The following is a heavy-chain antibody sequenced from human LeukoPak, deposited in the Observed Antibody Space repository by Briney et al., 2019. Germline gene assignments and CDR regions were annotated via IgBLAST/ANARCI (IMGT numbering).Heavy chain of an antibody. CDR1: GFTFSTYI. V-gene: IGHV3-48*02. CDR3: ARGTATTGGYFQH. Sequence: GGSLRLSCVASGFTFSTYIMNWVPQAPGKALEGVSYISSDSTTMNYADSVRGRFIISRDNAKSSLFLQMNSLRDEDTAVYYCARGTATTGGYFQHCGPGTLVTVSS. D-gene: IGHD1-1*01. CDR2: ISSDSTTM. J-gene: IGHJ1*01.